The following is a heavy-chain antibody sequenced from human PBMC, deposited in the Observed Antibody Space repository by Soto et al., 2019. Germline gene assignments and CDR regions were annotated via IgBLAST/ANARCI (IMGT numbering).Heavy chain of an antibody. J-gene: IGHJ6*02. D-gene: IGHD6-19*01. V-gene: IGHV3-7*01. CDR2: IKQDGSEK. CDR3: ARDKVRFQRGIAVAGTGGMDV. CDR1: GFTFSSYW. Sequence: EVQLEESGGGLVQPGGSLRLSCAASGFTFSSYWMSWVRQAPGKGLEWVANIKQDGSEKYYVDSVKGRFTISRDNAKNSLYLQMNSLRAEDTAVYYCARDKVRFQRGIAVAGTGGMDVWGQGTTVTVSS.